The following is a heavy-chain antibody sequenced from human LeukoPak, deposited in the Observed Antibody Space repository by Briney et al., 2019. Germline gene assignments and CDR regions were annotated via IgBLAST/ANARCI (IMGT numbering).Heavy chain of an antibody. D-gene: IGHD3-22*01. J-gene: IGHJ4*02. Sequence: GGSLRLSCAASGFTFSTYAMSWVRQTPGKGLEWVSVISGGGDITYYADSVKGRFTISRDNSVNTVYLQMNSLRAEDTAVYYCARAYYPIDYWGQGTLVTVSS. CDR2: ISGGGDIT. CDR1: GFTFSTYA. V-gene: IGHV3-23*01. CDR3: ARAYYPIDY.